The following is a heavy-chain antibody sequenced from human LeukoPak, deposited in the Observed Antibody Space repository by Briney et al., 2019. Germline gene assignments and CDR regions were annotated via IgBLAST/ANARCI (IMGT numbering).Heavy chain of an antibody. J-gene: IGHJ4*02. D-gene: IGHD2-15*01. CDR3: ARSIVVVVAAMFDY. CDR2: ISSSGSTI. V-gene: IGHV3-11*01. Sequence: GGSLRLSCAASGFTFSDYYMSWTRQAPGKGLEWVSYISSSGSTIYYADSVKGRFTISRDNAKYSLYLQMNSLRAEDTAVYYCARSIVVVVAAMFDYWGQGTLVTVSS. CDR1: GFTFSDYY.